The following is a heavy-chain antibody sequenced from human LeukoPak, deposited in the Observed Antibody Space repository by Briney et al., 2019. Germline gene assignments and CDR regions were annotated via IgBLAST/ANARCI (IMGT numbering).Heavy chain of an antibody. CDR2: ISAYNGNT. CDR3: ARVRLGIAVAGTSYYYDSGDAFDI. V-gene: IGHV1-18*01. J-gene: IGHJ3*02. Sequence: ASVKVSCKASGYTFTSYGISWARQAPGQGLEWMGWISAYNGNTNYAQKLQGRVTMTTDTSTSTAYMELRRLRSDDTAVYYCARVRLGIAVAGTSYYYDSGDAFDIWGQGTMVTVSS. CDR1: GYTFTSYG. D-gene: IGHD6-19*01.